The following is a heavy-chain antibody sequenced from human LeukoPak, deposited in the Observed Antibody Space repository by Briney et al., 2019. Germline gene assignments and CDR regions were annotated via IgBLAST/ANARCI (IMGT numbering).Heavy chain of an antibody. CDR3: VRGYSFGPYGMDV. V-gene: IGHV3-23*01. D-gene: IGHD2-15*01. CDR1: GFTFSSYA. J-gene: IGHJ6*02. CDR2: ISGTGDST. Sequence: PGGSLRLSCAASGFTFSSYAMTWVRQAPGKGLEWVSGISGTGDSTYYADSVKGRFTISRDNPKNTLYLQMSSLRAEDTAVYFCVRGYSFGPYGMDVWGQGTTVTVSS.